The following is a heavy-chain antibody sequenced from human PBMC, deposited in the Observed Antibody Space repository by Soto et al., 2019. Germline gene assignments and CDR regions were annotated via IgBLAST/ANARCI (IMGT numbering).Heavy chain of an antibody. V-gene: IGHV3-21*01. CDR3: ARCGDGYSNYGDC. CDR1: GFTFSSYS. D-gene: IGHD4-4*01. J-gene: IGHJ4*02. Sequence: GGSMRLSCEDSGFTFSSYSLNWVRQAPGKGLEWVSSISSSSSYIYYADSVKGRFTISRDNAKNSLYLQMNSLRDDDTAVYYCARCGDGYSNYGDCWGQGTLVTVSA. CDR2: ISSSSSYI.